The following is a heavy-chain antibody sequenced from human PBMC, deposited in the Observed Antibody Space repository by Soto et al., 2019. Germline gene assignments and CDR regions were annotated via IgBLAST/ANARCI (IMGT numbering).Heavy chain of an antibody. CDR2: IKQDGSEK. V-gene: IGHV3-7*03. Sequence: GSLRLSCAASGFTFSSYWMSWVRQAPGKGLEWVANIKQDGSEKYYVDSVKGRFTISRDNAKNSLYLQMNSLRAEDTAVYYCARVALYYDYVWGSYRPHFDYWGQGTLVTVSS. J-gene: IGHJ4*02. D-gene: IGHD3-16*02. CDR1: GFTFSSYW. CDR3: ARVALYYDYVWGSYRPHFDY.